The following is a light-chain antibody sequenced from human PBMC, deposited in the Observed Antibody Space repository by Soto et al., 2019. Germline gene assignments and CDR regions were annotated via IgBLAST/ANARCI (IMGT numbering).Light chain of an antibody. Sequence: DIELTQSPGTLSLSPGERVTLSCRASQTVRSGFVAWYQQKPGQAPRLLIYGASTRATGIPVRFSGSGSGTDFTLTIRSLEPEDLAVYYCQLYGRSSWTFGQGTRVEIK. CDR3: QLYGRSSWT. J-gene: IGKJ1*01. CDR1: QTVRSGF. CDR2: GAS. V-gene: IGKV3-20*01.